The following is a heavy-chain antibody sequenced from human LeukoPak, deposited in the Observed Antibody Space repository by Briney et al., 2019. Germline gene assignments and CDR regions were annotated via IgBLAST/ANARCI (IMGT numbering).Heavy chain of an antibody. V-gene: IGHV1-2*04. D-gene: IGHD3-10*01. Sequence: ASVKVSCKASGYTFTDYYLHWVRQAPGQGLEWMGWINPNSGATNYAQKFRGLVTMTRDTSISTAYIDLSRLRSVDTAVYYCATSFGFGELYFQHWGQGTLVIFSS. CDR2: INPNSGAT. CDR1: GYTFTDYY. J-gene: IGHJ1*01. CDR3: ATSFGFGELYFQH.